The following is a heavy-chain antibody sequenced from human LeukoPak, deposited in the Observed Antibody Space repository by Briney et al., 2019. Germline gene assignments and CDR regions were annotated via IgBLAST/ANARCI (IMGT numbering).Heavy chain of an antibody. CDR2: INEKSGRT. Sequence: GGSLRLSCVASGFTFSSHPMSWVRQAPGKGLEWVSNINEKSGRTYYADAVKGRFTMSRDNSKNTLYLQMNSLRAEDTAVYYCAKIKKLWFGELFHYYYYYMDVWGKGTTVTISS. V-gene: IGHV3-23*01. CDR1: GFTFSSHP. CDR3: AKIKKLWFGELFHYYYYYMDV. J-gene: IGHJ6*03. D-gene: IGHD3-10*01.